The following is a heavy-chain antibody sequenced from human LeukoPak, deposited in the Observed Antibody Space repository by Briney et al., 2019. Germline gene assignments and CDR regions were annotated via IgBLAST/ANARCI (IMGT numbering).Heavy chain of an antibody. CDR3: ASLKGITIFGAGKDY. CDR1: GGSFSGYY. D-gene: IGHD3-3*01. V-gene: IGHV4-34*01. Sequence: SETLSLTCAVYGGSFSGYYWSWIRQPPGKGLEWIGEINHSGSTNYNPSLKSRVTISVDTSKNQFSLKLSSVTAADTAVYYCASLKGITIFGAGKDYWGQGTLVTDSS. CDR2: INHSGST. J-gene: IGHJ4*02.